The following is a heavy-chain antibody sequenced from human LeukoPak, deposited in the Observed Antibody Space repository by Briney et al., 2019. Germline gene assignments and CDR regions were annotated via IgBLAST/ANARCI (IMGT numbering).Heavy chain of an antibody. CDR1: GYTFTSYY. D-gene: IGHD6-19*01. V-gene: IGHV1-46*01. Sequence: ASVKVSCKASGYTFTSYYMHWVRQAPGQGLEWMGIINPSGGSTSYAQKFQGRVTMTRDTSTSTVYMELSSLRSEDTAVYYYAREKLEVAVAGFPWYYYYGMDVWGQGTTVTVSS. J-gene: IGHJ6*02. CDR3: AREKLEVAVAGFPWYYYYGMDV. CDR2: INPSGGST.